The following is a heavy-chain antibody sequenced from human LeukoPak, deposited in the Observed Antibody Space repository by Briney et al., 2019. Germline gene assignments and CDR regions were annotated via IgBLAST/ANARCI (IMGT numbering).Heavy chain of an antibody. CDR1: GYSFTSYW. CDR2: IYPGDFDT. J-gene: IGHJ4*02. Sequence: GESLKISCKGSGYSFTSYWIGWVRQMPGKGREWLGIIYPGDFDTTSRPSFQGQVTISADKSISTAYLQWSSLKASDTAMYYCARSVAGLDYWGQGTLVTVSS. CDR3: ARSVAGLDY. D-gene: IGHD6-19*01. V-gene: IGHV5-51*01.